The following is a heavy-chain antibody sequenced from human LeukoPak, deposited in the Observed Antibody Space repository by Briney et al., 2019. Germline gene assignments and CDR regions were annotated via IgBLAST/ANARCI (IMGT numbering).Heavy chain of an antibody. D-gene: IGHD5-12*01. CDR2: ISYDGSNK. J-gene: IGHJ5*02. CDR1: GFTFSSYG. Sequence: GRSLRLSCAASGFTFSSYGMHWVRQAPGKGLEWVAVISYDGSNKYYADSVKGRFTISRDNSKNTLYLQMNSLRAEDTAVYYCAKVLNAGYDYVTESWGQGTLVTVSS. V-gene: IGHV3-30*18. CDR3: AKVLNAGYDYVTES.